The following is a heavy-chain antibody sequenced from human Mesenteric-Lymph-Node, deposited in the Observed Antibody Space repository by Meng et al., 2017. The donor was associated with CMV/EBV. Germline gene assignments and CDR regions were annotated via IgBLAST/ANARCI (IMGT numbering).Heavy chain of an antibody. CDR3: ARGNAHAFDY. CDR1: GFTFRSSG. CDR2: IWFDGSKK. J-gene: IGHJ4*02. D-gene: IGHD1-1*01. Sequence: GESLKISCAASGFTFRSSGMHWVRQAPGKGLEWVAVIWFDGSKKFYVDSVKGRFTVSRDNSQNTLDLQMNSLRAEDTAVYYCARGNAHAFDYWGQGTLVTVSS. V-gene: IGHV3-33*01.